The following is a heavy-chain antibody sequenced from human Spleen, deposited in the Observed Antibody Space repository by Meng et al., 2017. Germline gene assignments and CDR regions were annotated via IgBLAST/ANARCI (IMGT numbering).Heavy chain of an antibody. J-gene: IGHJ4*02. CDR3: ARGPTTMAHDFDY. CDR2: INHSGST. V-gene: IGHV4-34*01. Sequence: QVHLQESGPRLVRPPETLSLSSVGAGGSFSDYYWSWIRHPPGKVLEWISEINHSGSTNYNPSLESRATISVDTSQNNLSLKLSSVTAADSAVYYCARGPTTMAHDFDYWGQGTLVTVSS. CDR1: GGSFSDYY. D-gene: IGHD4-11*01.